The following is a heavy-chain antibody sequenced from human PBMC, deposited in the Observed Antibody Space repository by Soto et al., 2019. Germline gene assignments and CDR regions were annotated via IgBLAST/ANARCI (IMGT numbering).Heavy chain of an antibody. D-gene: IGHD6-13*01. CDR1: GGTFSSYA. V-gene: IGHV1-69*12. Sequence: QVQLVQSGAEVKKPGSSVKVSCKASGGTFSSYAISWVRQAPGQGLEWMGGIIPIFGTANYAQKFQGRVTITADECTSTVYMELSSLRSEGTAMYYCAKLYLTRNSSSWYDGQRDYGMDVWGQGSTVTVSS. CDR3: AKLYLTRNSSSWYDGQRDYGMDV. CDR2: IIPIFGTA. J-gene: IGHJ6*02.